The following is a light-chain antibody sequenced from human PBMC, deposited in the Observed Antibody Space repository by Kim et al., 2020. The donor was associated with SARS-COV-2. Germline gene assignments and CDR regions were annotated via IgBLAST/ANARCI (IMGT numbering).Light chain of an antibody. CDR3: LQHNGYPRT. CDR1: EGIKND. CDR2: AAS. Sequence: SASLGDRVTITCRASEGIKNDLGWYQQKPGKAPKCLIYAASILQSGVPSRFSGSGYGTQFTLTINSLQPEDFATYYCLQHNGYPRTFGQGTKLEIK. V-gene: IGKV1-17*01. J-gene: IGKJ1*01.